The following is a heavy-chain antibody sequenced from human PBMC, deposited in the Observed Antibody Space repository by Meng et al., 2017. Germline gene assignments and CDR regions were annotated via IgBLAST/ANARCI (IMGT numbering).Heavy chain of an antibody. CDR1: GFTFGSYS. V-gene: IGHV3-21*01. Sequence: GESLKISCAASGFTFGSYSMNWVRQAPGKGLEWVSGISSSSSYIYYADSVKGRFTISRDNAKNSLYLQMNSLRAEDTAVYYCARDQRGYSSVVCWGQGTLVTVSS. D-gene: IGHD6-19*01. CDR3: ARDQRGYSSVVC. J-gene: IGHJ4*02. CDR2: ISSSSSYI.